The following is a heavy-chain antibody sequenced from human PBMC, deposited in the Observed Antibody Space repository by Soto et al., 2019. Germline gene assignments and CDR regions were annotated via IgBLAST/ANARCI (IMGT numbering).Heavy chain of an antibody. D-gene: IGHD3-10*01. J-gene: IGHJ4*02. CDR2: IYYSGST. CDR1: GGSISSSSYY. V-gene: IGHV4-39*01. Sequence: SETLSLTCTVSGGSISSSSYYWGWIRQPPGKGLEWIGSIYYSGSTYYNPSLKSRVTISVDTSKNQFSLKLSSVTAADTAVYYRARHFGSGSYYNPLDYWGQGTLVTVSS. CDR3: ARHFGSGSYYNPLDY.